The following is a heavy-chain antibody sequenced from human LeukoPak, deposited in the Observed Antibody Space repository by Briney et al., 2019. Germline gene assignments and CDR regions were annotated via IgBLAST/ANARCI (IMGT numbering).Heavy chain of an antibody. CDR2: IHYSGST. CDR3: AREGRDYPYSSSLYGMDV. CDR1: GGSISSSSYY. J-gene: IGHJ6*02. Sequence: KTSETLSLTCTVSGGSISSSSYYWGWIRQPPGKGLEWIGSIHYSGSTYYNPSLKSRVTISVDTSKNQFSLKLSSVTAADTAVYYCAREGRDYPYSSSLYGMDVWGQGTTVTVSS. D-gene: IGHD6-13*01. V-gene: IGHV4-39*07.